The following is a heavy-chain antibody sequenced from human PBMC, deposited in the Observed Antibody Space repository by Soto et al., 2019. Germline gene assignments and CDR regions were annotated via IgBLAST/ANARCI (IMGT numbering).Heavy chain of an antibody. CDR2: INANNGNT. CDR1: GYTFTGYY. Sequence: ASVKVSCKTSGYTFTGYYMHWVRQAPGQGLEWMGWINANNGNTNYAQKLQGRVTMTTDTSTSTAYMELRSLRSDDTAVYYCARGMTTVPHDAFDIWGQGTMVTVSS. CDR3: ARGMTTVPHDAFDI. V-gene: IGHV1-18*04. D-gene: IGHD4-17*01. J-gene: IGHJ3*02.